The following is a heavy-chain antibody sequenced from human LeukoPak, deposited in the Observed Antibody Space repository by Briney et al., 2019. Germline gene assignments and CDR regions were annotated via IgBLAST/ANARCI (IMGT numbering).Heavy chain of an antibody. Sequence: PGGSLRLSCAASGYPVSSNYMSWVRQPPGRALEWGSVIYSGGSTYYADSVKGRFTISRDNSKNTLYLQMNSLRAEDTAVYYCARGYCSGGSCYGALNYWGQGTLVTVSS. CDR1: GYPVSSNY. J-gene: IGHJ4*02. CDR3: ARGYCSGGSCYGALNY. V-gene: IGHV3-53*01. D-gene: IGHD2-15*01. CDR2: IYSGGST.